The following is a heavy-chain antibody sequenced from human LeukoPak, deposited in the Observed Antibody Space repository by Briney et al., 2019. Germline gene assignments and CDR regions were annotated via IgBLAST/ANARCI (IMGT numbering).Heavy chain of an antibody. CDR1: GFTFSSYS. V-gene: IGHV3-21*01. Sequence: GGSLRLXCAASGFTFSSYSMNWGRQAPGKGLEWVSSISSSSSYIYYADSVKGRFTISRDNAKNSPYLQMNSLRAEDTAVYYCARDQKFQALDYWGQGTLVTVSS. CDR2: ISSSSSYI. J-gene: IGHJ4*02. CDR3: ARDQKFQALDY.